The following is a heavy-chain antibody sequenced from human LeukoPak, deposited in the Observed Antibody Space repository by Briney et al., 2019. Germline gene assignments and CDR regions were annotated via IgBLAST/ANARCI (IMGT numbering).Heavy chain of an antibody. CDR3: ARDLGVDTSMIFFDY. CDR1: SYTFTSFG. V-gene: IGHV1-18*01. D-gene: IGHD3/OR15-3a*01. Sequence: ASVKVSCKASSYTFTSFGISWVRQAPGQGLEWMGWISAYNGNTNSVQKFQGRVTMTTDTSTSTAYMELRSLRSDDTAVYYCARDLGVDTSMIFFDYWGQGTVVTVSS. CDR2: ISAYNGNT. J-gene: IGHJ4*02.